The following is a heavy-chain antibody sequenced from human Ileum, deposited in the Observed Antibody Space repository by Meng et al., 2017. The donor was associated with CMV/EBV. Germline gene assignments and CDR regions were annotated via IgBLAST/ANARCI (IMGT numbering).Heavy chain of an antibody. J-gene: IGHJ4*02. Sequence: GGSLRLSCAASGFPFSTYDMSWVRQAPGEGLEWVSVITGRDDSPYYADSVKGRFTISRDKSRNTLFLEMNSLRVEDTALYYCVKGGWLDDWGQGTLVTVSS. CDR3: VKGGWLDD. CDR1: GFPFSTYD. CDR2: ITGRDDSP. V-gene: IGHV3-23*01. D-gene: IGHD2-15*01.